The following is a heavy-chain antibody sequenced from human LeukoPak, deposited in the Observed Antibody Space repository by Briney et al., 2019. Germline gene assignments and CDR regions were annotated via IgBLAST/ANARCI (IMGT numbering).Heavy chain of an antibody. D-gene: IGHD4-17*01. J-gene: IGHJ4*02. CDR1: GVSFNNYY. Sequence: PETLSLTCAVSGVSFNNYYWSWVRQTPGKGLEWIGEINHSGYTNDSPSLKSRVTLSIDTSRKQFSLNLRSVTVADTGIYYCTRMTTGHDYWGQGTLVTVSS. CDR3: TRMTTGHDY. CDR2: INHSGYT. V-gene: IGHV4-34*01.